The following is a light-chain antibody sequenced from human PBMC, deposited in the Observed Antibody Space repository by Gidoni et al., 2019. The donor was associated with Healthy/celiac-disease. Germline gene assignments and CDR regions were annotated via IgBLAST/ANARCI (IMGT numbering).Light chain of an antibody. Sequence: SYELTQPPSVSVSPGQTARITCPGDALPKQYAYWYPQKPGQAPVLVIYKDSERPPGIPERFSGSSSGTTVTLTISGVQAEDEADYYCQSADSSGTYKVFGGGTKLTVL. J-gene: IGLJ3*02. CDR1: ALPKQY. V-gene: IGLV3-25*03. CDR2: KDS. CDR3: QSADSSGTYKV.